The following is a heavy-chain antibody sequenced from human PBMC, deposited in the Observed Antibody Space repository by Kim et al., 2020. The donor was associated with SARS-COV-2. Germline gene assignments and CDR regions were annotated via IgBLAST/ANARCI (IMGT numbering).Heavy chain of an antibody. CDR2: IYYSGST. CDR3: ARTADYYDSSGYYYSGWFDP. CDR1: GGSTSSYY. Sequence: SETLSLTCTVSGGSTSSYYWSWIRQPPGKGLEWIGYIYYSGSTNYNPSLKSRVTISVDTSKNQFSLKLSSVTAADTAVYYCARTADYYDSSGYYYSGWFDPWGQGTLVTVSS. D-gene: IGHD3-22*01. V-gene: IGHV4-59*01. J-gene: IGHJ5*02.